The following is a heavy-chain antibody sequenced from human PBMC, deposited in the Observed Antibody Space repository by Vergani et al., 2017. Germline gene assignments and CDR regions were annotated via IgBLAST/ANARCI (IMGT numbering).Heavy chain of an antibody. CDR3: AEEMSDCSSTSCYKVFDY. Sequence: QVQLQQWGAGLLKPSETLSLTCAVYGGSFSGYYWSWIRQPPGNGLEWIGEINHSGSTNYNPSLKSRVTISVDTSKNQFSLKLSSVTAADTAVYYCAEEMSDCSSTSCYKVFDYWGQGTLVTVSS. J-gene: IGHJ4*02. CDR1: GGSFSGYY. D-gene: IGHD2-2*02. CDR2: INHSGST. V-gene: IGHV4-34*01.